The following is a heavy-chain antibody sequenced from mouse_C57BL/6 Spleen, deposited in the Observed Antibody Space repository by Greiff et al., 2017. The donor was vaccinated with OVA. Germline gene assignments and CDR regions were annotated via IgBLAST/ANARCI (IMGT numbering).Heavy chain of an antibody. V-gene: IGHV2-3*01. CDR2: IWGDGCT. D-gene: IGHD4-1*02. Sequence: QVQLQQSGPGLVAPSQSLSITCTVSGFSLTSYGLSWVRQPPGKGLEWLGVIWGDGCTNYHSALISRLSISKDNSKCQVFLKLNSLQTDDTATYYGASQLGRCAMNYWGQGTSVTVSS. CDR3: ASQLGRCAMNY. J-gene: IGHJ4*01. CDR1: GFSLTSYG.